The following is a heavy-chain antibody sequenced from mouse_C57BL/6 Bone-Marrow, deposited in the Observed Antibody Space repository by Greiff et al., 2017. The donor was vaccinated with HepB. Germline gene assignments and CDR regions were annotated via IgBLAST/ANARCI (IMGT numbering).Heavy chain of an antibody. CDR2: ISSGGDYI. J-gene: IGHJ3*01. CDR3: TRGGYDYGSAWFAY. V-gene: IGHV5-9-1*02. CDR1: GFTFSSYA. D-gene: IGHD1-1*01. Sequence: EVQLVESGEGLVKPGGSLKLSCAASGFTFSSYAMSWVRQTPEKRLEWVAYISSGGDYIYYADTVKGRFTISRDNARNTLYLQMSSLKSEDTAMYYCTRGGYDYGSAWFAYWGQGTLVTVSA.